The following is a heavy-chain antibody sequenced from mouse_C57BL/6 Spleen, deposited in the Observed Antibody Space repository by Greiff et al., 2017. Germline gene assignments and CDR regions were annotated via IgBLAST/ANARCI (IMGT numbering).Heavy chain of an antibody. CDR3: TRESRYNYYAMDY. Sequence: EVKLVESGEGLVKPGGSLKLSCAASGFTFSSYAMSWVRQTPEKRLEWVAYISSGGDYTNYADTVTGRFTITIDNARNPLYLQMSSLESEDTSMYYCTRESRYNYYAMDYWGQGTLVTVSS. CDR2: ISSGGDYT. D-gene: IGHD1-3*01. J-gene: IGHJ4*01. V-gene: IGHV5-9-1*02. CDR1: GFTFSSYA.